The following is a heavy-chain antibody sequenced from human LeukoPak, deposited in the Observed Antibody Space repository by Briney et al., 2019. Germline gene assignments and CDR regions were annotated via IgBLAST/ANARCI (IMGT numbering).Heavy chain of an antibody. J-gene: IGHJ6*03. CDR3: AKEGYSRGYYSYYYMDV. CDR1: GFTFSSYG. V-gene: IGHV3-23*01. CDR2: ISNSGGST. Sequence: GGSLRLSCAASGFTFSSYGMSWVRQAPGKGLEWVSSISNSGGSTYHADSVKGRFTISRDNSKNTLYVQMNSLRAEDTAVYYCAKEGYSRGYYSYYYMDVWGRGTTVTVSS. D-gene: IGHD6-13*01.